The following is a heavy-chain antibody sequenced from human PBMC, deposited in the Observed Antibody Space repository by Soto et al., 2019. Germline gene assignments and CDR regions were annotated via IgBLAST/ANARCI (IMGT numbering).Heavy chain of an antibody. D-gene: IGHD3-10*01. CDR3: ASDRGLIGAFDI. CDR2: IVVGSGNT. V-gene: IGHV1-58*01. CDR1: GFTFTSSA. Sequence: SGKVSCKASGFTFTSSAVQWVLQARGQRLEWIGWIVVGSGNTNYAQKFQERVTITRDMSTSTAYMELSSLQSEDTAVYYGASDRGLIGAFDIRGKGTMVTV. J-gene: IGHJ3*02.